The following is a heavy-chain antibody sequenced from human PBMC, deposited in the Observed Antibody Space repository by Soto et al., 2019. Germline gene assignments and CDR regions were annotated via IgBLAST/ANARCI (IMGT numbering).Heavy chain of an antibody. D-gene: IGHD3-10*01. V-gene: IGHV4-31*03. CDR3: ARSTMIRRVDYGVDV. CDR1: GGYISSDGYF. Sequence: QVQVQESGPGLLKPLQTLSLTCTVSGGYISSDGYFWNWIRQHPGKALEWIGSIYYSGTTYYNPSLRSRLTISVDTSENQFSLRLSAVTAADTSVYYCARSTMIRRVDYGVDVWGQGTTVTVSS. J-gene: IGHJ6*02. CDR2: IYYSGTT.